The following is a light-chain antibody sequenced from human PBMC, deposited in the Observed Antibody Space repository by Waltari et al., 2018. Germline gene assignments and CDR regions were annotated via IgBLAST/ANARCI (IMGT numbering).Light chain of an antibody. CDR3: QQYNNWPPWT. J-gene: IGKJ1*01. Sequence: ETVMTQSPATMSVSPGERATLSCRASQSVTTRLAWFQQKPGQAPRLLIYAASTRATGIPARLSGSGSGTEFTLTISSLQSEDFAVYYCQQYNNWPPWTFGQGTKVEIK. CDR1: QSVTTR. CDR2: AAS. V-gene: IGKV3-15*01.